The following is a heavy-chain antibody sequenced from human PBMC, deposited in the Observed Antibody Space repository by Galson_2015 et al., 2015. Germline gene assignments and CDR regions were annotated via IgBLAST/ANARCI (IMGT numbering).Heavy chain of an antibody. Sequence: LRLSCAASGFTVSSNYMSWVRQAPGKGLEWVSVIYSGGSTYYADSVKSRFTISRDNSKNTLYLQMNSLRAEDTAVYYCESLGYCSGGSCLHYYYYGMDVWGQGTTVTVSS. J-gene: IGHJ6*02. CDR3: ESLGYCSGGSCLHYYYYGMDV. CDR2: IYSGGST. V-gene: IGHV3-53*01. D-gene: IGHD2-15*01. CDR1: GFTVSSNY.